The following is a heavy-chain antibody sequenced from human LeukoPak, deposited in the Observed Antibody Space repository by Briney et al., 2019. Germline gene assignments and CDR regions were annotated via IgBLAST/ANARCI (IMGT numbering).Heavy chain of an antibody. V-gene: IGHV3-7*01. D-gene: IGHD3-9*01. CDR3: ARHVLRYFDWLPYYYYYYGMDV. J-gene: IGHJ6*02. CDR2: IKQDGSEK. CDR1: GFTFSSYW. Sequence: GGSLRLSCAASGFTFSSYWMSWVRQAPGKGLEWVANIKQDGSEKYYVDSVKGRFTISRDNAKNSLYLQMNSLRAEDTAVYYCARHVLRYFDWLPYYYYYYGMDVWGQGTTVTVSS.